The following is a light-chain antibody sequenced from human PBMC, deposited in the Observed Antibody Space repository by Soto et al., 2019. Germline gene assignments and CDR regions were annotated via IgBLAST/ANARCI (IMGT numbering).Light chain of an antibody. CDR3: PSYASSLSGTV. CDR1: SSNIGAGYD. CDR2: GNS. V-gene: IGLV1-40*01. Sequence: QSVLTQPPSVSGAPGQRVTISCTGSSSNIGAGYDVHWYQQLPGTAPKLLIYGNSNRPSGVPDRFSGSKSGTSASLAITGLQAEDEADYYCPSYASSLSGTVFGTGTRSPS. J-gene: IGLJ1*01.